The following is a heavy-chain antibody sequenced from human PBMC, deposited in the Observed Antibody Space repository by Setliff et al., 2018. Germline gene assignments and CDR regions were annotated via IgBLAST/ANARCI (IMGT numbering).Heavy chain of an antibody. Sequence: PSETLSLTCTVSGGSISSGSYYWSWIRQPAGKGLEWIGRIYTSGSTNYNPSLKSRVTISVDTSKNQFSLRLSSVTAADTAVYYCARDRLRGWFDPWGPGNPGHRLL. V-gene: IGHV4-61*02. D-gene: IGHD2-21*02. J-gene: IGHJ5*02. CDR1: GGSISSGSYY. CDR3: ARDRLRGWFDP. CDR2: IYTSGST.